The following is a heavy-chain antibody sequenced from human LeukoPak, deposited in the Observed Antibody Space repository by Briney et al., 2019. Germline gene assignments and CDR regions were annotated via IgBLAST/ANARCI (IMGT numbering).Heavy chain of an antibody. CDR2: IRSNGGST. J-gene: IGHJ4*02. V-gene: IGHV3-64*01. D-gene: IGHD3-22*01. CDR3: ARGNLGYSDY. Sequence: GGSLRLSCAASGFTFSSYAMHWVRQAPGKGLEYVSAIRSNGGSTYYANSVKGRFTISRDNSKNTLYLQMGSLRAEDMAVYYCARGNLGYSDYWGQGTLVTVSS. CDR1: GFTFSSYA.